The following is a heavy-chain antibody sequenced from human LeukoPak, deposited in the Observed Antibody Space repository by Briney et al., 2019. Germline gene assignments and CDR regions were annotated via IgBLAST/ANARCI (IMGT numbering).Heavy chain of an antibody. CDR2: INSDRSST. J-gene: IGHJ6*02. V-gene: IGHV3-74*01. CDR1: GFTFSSYW. Sequence: GGSLRLSCAASGFTFSSYWMHRVRQAPGKGLVWVSRINSDRSSTSYADSVKGRFTISRDNAKNTLYLQMNSLRAEDTAVYYCAREDSSSWYHPDYYYYYGMDVWGQGTTVTVSS. D-gene: IGHD6-13*01. CDR3: AREDSSSWYHPDYYYYYGMDV.